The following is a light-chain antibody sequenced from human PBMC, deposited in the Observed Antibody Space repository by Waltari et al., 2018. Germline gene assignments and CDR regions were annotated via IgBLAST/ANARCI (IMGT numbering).Light chain of an antibody. CDR3: SSYTTSSAPGV. CDR2: EVS. Sequence: QSALTQPASVSGSPGQSTTISCSGTDSDVAPYDFVSWYQQHPGKAPHLIIYEVSNRPSGISNRFSASKSGNTASLTISGLQAEDEADYYCSSYTTSSAPGVFGTGTRVTVL. CDR1: DSDVAPYDF. J-gene: IGLJ1*01. V-gene: IGLV2-14*01.